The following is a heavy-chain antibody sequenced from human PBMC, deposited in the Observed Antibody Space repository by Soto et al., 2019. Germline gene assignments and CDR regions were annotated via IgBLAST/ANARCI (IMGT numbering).Heavy chain of an antibody. D-gene: IGHD1-26*01. V-gene: IGHV4-4*07. CDR2: IYATGDT. CDR1: GASLSRYY. J-gene: IGHJ5*02. CDR3: VRDGTKNLRDRFEP. Sequence: QVVLQESGPGVVKPSDTLSLTCNVSGASLSRYYWSWIRQPPGKGLELIGRIYATGDTDYNPSLKSRISMSVDMSKKQFSLTLRSVTAADTAIYYGVRDGTKNLRDRFEPWGRGILVTVSS.